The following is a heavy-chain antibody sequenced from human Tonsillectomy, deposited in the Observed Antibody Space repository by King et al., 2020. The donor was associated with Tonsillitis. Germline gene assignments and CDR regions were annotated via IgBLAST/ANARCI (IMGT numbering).Heavy chain of an antibody. D-gene: IGHD3-22*01. CDR3: AKDVYYYSSGYDY. J-gene: IGHJ4*02. V-gene: IGHV3-30*02. Sequence: QLVQSGGGVVQPGGSLRLSCAASGFTFSSYGMHWVRQSPGKGLEWVAFIRFDGSNKYYADSVKGRFTISRDNSKNTLYLQMNSLRAEDTAVYYCAKDVYYYSSGYDYWGQGTLVTVSS. CDR1: GFTFSSYG. CDR2: IRFDGSNK.